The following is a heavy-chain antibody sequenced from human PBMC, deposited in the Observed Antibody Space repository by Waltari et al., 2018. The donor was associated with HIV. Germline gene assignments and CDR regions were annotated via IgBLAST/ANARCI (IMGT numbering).Heavy chain of an antibody. CDR1: GGSISSSSYY. CDR2: VYYSGST. V-gene: IGHV4-39*01. J-gene: IGHJ4*02. Sequence: QLQLQESGPGLVKPSETLSLTCTVSGGSISSSSYYWGWIRQPPGKGLEWIGSVYYSGSTYYNPSLKSPVTISVDTSKNQFSLKLSSVTAADTAVYYCASVTMITFGGVIDYWGQGTLVTVSS. CDR3: ASVTMITFGGVIDY. D-gene: IGHD3-16*01.